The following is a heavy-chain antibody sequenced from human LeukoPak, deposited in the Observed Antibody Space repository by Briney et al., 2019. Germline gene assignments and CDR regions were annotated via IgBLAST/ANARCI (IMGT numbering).Heavy chain of an antibody. CDR3: AKECGGDCRDAFDI. Sequence: PGGSLRLSCAASGFTFDDYAMHWVRQAPGKGLEWVSGISWNSGSIGYADSVKGRFTISRDNAKNSLYLQMNSLRAEDMALYYCAKECGGDCRDAFDIWGQGTMVTVSS. CDR2: ISWNSGSI. V-gene: IGHV3-9*03. D-gene: IGHD2-21*01. J-gene: IGHJ3*02. CDR1: GFTFDDYA.